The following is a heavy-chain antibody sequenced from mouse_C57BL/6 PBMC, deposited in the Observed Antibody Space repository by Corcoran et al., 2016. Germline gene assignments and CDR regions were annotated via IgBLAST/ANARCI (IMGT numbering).Heavy chain of an antibody. D-gene: IGHD2-1*01. V-gene: IGHV1-84*01. CDR3: ARQQIYYGNPYAMDY. J-gene: IGHJ4*01. Sequence: QIQLPQSGPELVKPGASVKISCKTSGYTFTDYFINWVKQRPGQGLEWIGWRYPGSGNTKYNEKFKGKATLTVDRSSSTSYMQLSSLTSEDSAVYLCARQQIYYGNPYAMDYWGQGSSVTVS. CDR2: RYPGSGNT. CDR1: GYTFTDYF.